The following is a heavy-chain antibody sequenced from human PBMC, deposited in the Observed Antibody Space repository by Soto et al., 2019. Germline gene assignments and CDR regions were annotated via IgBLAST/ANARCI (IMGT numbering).Heavy chain of an antibody. J-gene: IGHJ4*02. CDR2: IWNWRNSE. D-gene: IGHD1-7*01. V-gene: IGHV3-33*01. Sequence: QVQLVESGGGVVQPGRSLRLSCAASGFTFSTFGMHWVRQSPGKGLEWVAVIWNWRNSEDYADSVKGRFTISRDNSRNTLYLQMTSLRAEDTAMYYCVTERRNYEFDYWGQGILVTVSS. CDR3: VTERRNYEFDY. CDR1: GFTFSTFG.